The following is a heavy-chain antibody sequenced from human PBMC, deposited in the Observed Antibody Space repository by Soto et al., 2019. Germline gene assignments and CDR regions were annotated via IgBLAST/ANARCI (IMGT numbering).Heavy chain of an antibody. Sequence: PGGSLRLSCAASGFTFSSYGMHWVRQAPGKGLEWVAVISYDGSNKYYADSVKGRFTISRDNSKNTLYLQMDSLRAEDTAVYYCAKGPIYYYYGMDVWGQGTTVTVSS. CDR2: ISYDGSNK. CDR1: GFTFSSYG. CDR3: AKGPIYYYYGMDV. V-gene: IGHV3-30*18. J-gene: IGHJ6*02.